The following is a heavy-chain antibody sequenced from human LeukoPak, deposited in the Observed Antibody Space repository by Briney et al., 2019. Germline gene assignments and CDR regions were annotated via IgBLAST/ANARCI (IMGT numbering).Heavy chain of an antibody. D-gene: IGHD6-13*01. V-gene: IGHV3-9*01. CDR1: GFSFDKYG. CDR2: ITWNTYSV. CDR3: AKDMGPGGSSWYDY. J-gene: IGHJ4*02. Sequence: GGSLRLSCAASGFSFDKYGMHWVRQAPGKGLEWVSGITWNTYSVAYADSVKGRFTISRDNAKNSLYLQMNSLRAEDTALYYCAKDMGPGGSSWYDYWGQGTLVTVSS.